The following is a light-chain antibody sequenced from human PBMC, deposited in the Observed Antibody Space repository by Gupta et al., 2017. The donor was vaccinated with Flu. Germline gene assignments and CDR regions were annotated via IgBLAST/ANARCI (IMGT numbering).Light chain of an antibody. Sequence: EIVLTQSPATLSLSPGERAILSCTASQSVSSYLAWYRQKPGQAPRLLIYDTSNRATGIPDRFSGSGYGTEFTLTISSREPEDFAVYYCQHRSNWPITFGQGTRLEIK. CDR1: QSVSSY. CDR2: DTS. J-gene: IGKJ5*01. V-gene: IGKV3-11*01. CDR3: QHRSNWPIT.